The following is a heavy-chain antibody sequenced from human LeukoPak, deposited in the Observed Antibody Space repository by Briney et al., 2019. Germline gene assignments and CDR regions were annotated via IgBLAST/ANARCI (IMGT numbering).Heavy chain of an antibody. V-gene: IGHV4-59*01. D-gene: IGHD2-8*01. CDR2: IYYSGRT. CDR3: ASAPNGDFFDY. CDR1: AVSISNYY. Sequence: KSSETLSLTCTVSAVSISNYYWSWIRQAPGKALEWIGYIYYSGRTNYNPSLKSRVTISEGTSTNQFTLKLSSVTTADTAIYYCASAPNGDFFDYWGQGTLVTVSS. J-gene: IGHJ4*02.